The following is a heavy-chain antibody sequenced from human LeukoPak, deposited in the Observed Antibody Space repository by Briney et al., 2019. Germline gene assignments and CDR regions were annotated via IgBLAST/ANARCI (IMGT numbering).Heavy chain of an antibody. CDR2: IYYSGST. V-gene: IGHV4-59*01. CDR1: GGSISSYY. CDR3: AREGLSVYGMDV. D-gene: IGHD3/OR15-3a*01. Sequence: SETLSLTCTVCGGSISSYYWSWIRQPPGKGLEWIGYIYYSGSTNYNPSLKSRVTISVDTSKNQFSLKLSSVTAADTAVYYCAREGLSVYGMDVWGQGTTVTVSS. J-gene: IGHJ6*02.